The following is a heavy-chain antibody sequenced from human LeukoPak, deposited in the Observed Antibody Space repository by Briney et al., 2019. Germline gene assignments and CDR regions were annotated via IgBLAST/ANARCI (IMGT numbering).Heavy chain of an antibody. CDR1: GFTFSSYA. V-gene: IGHV3-23*01. Sequence: GGSLRLSCAASGFTFSSYAMSWVRQAPGKGLEWVSAISGGGGSTYYADSVKGRFTISRDNSKNTLYLQMNSLRAEDTAVYYCAKDPGLLRGYSYGGFDYWGQGTLVTVSS. CDR2: ISGGGGST. J-gene: IGHJ4*02. CDR3: AKDPGLLRGYSYGGFDY. D-gene: IGHD5-18*01.